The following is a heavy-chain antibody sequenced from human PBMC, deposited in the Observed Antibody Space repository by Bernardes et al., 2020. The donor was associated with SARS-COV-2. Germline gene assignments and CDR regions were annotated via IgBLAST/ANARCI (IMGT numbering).Heavy chain of an antibody. D-gene: IGHD5-12*01. CDR2: IYSSGST. J-gene: IGHJ4*02. CDR1: GGSISGYY. V-gene: IGHV4-59*01. Sequence: ETLSLTCTVSGGSISGYYWSWIRQSPEKGLEWLGFIYSSGSTNYNPSLNGRLTMSVDTSKTQFSLELKSVTADDTAVYYCARGGRSGSENFDYWGQGSLVTVSS. CDR3: ARGGRSGSENFDY.